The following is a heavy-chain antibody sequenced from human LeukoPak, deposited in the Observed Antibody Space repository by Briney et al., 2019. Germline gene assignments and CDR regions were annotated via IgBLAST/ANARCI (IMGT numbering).Heavy chain of an antibody. V-gene: IGHV1-8*01. J-gene: IGHJ6*03. CDR3: ARVAMVRGAYYYYYYMDV. D-gene: IGHD3-10*01. CDR1: GYTFTSYD. Sequence: ASVKVSCKASGYTFTSYDINRVRQATGQGLEWMGWMNPNSGNTGYAQKFQGRVTMTRNTSIGTAYMELSSLRSEDTAVYYCARVAMVRGAYYYYYYMDVWGKGTTVTVSS. CDR2: MNPNSGNT.